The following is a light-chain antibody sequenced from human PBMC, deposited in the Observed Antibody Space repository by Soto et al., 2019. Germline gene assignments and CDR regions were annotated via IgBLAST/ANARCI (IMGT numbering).Light chain of an antibody. Sequence: AIQLTQSPSSLSASVGDRVTITCRASQGISSALAWYQRKPGKAPKLLIYDASSLESGVPSRFSGSGSGTDFTLTISSLQPEDFQTYYCQQFNSYLRTFGGGTKVEIK. CDR2: DAS. J-gene: IGKJ4*01. CDR1: QGISSA. V-gene: IGKV1-13*02. CDR3: QQFNSYLRT.